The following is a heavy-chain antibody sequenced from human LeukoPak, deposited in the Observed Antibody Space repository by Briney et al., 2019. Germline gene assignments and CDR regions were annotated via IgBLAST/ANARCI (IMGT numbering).Heavy chain of an antibody. Sequence: SETLSLTCTVSGGSISSYYWSWIRQPPGKGLEWIGYIYYSGSTNYNPSLKSRVTISVDTSKNQFSLTLNSVTAADTAVYYCARHVYGRHQLQAYHFDYWGQGILVTVSS. D-gene: IGHD2-2*01. CDR2: IYYSGST. J-gene: IGHJ4*02. V-gene: IGHV4-59*08. CDR1: GGSISSYY. CDR3: ARHVYGRHQLQAYHFDY.